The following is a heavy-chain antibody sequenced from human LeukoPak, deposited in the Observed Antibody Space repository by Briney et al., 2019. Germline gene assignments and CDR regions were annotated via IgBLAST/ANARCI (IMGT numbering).Heavy chain of an antibody. CDR3: ARELYSGTYNY. D-gene: IGHD1-26*01. J-gene: IGHJ4*02. CDR2: ISSSGSNI. V-gene: IGHV3-48*03. CDR1: GFTFSSYG. Sequence: GGSLRLSCAASGFTFSSYGMNWVRQAPGKGLEWVSYISSSGSNIYYADSVKGRFTISRDNAKNSLYLQMNSLRAEDTAVYYCARELYSGTYNYWGQGTLVTVSS.